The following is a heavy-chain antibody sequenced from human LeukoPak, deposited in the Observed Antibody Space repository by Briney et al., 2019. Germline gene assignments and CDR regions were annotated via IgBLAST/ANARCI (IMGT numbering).Heavy chain of an antibody. J-gene: IGHJ4*02. CDR3: ARQFEQWLVPGEFDY. D-gene: IGHD6-19*01. CDR2: IYHSGST. V-gene: IGHV4-38-2*01. CDR1: GYSLSSGYY. Sequence: SETLSLTCAVSGYSLSSGYYWGWIRQPPGKGLEGSGSIYHSGSTYYNPSLKRRVTISVDTSKNQFSLELSSVTAADTAVYYCARQFEQWLVPGEFDYWGQGTLVTVSS.